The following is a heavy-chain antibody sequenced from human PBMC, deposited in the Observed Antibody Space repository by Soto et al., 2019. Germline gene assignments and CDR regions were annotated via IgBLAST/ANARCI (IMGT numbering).Heavy chain of an antibody. D-gene: IGHD2-21*02. CDR2: MYNTGST. J-gene: IGHJ6*02. V-gene: IGHV4-59*02. CDR1: GGSVSSYY. CDR3: ARDLWGYCGADCYPLDV. Sequence: SEALSLTCTPSGGSVSSYYWSGTRQPPGKGLEWIGYMYNTGSTIYNPSLKSRVTISVDTSKNQFSLKLNSVTAADTAVYYCARDLWGYCGADCYPLDVWGQGTTVTVS.